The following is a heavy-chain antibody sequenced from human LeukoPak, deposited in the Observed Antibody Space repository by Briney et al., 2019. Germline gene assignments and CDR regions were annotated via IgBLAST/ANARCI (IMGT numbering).Heavy chain of an antibody. CDR3: AKSDSDCSGGSCYSNY. J-gene: IGHJ4*02. CDR2: ISGSGGST. CDR1: GFTFSSYA. Sequence: AGGSLRLSCAASGFTFSSYAMSWVRRAPGKGLEWVSAISGSGGSTYYADSVKGRFTISRDNSKNTLYLQMNSLRAEDTAVYYCAKSDSDCSGGSCYSNYWGQGTLVTVSS. D-gene: IGHD2-15*01. V-gene: IGHV3-23*01.